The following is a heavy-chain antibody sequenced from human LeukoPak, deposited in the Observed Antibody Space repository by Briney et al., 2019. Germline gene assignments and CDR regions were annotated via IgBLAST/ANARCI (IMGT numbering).Heavy chain of an antibody. CDR2: INHSGST. V-gene: IGHV4-34*01. CDR1: GGSFSGYY. Sequence: SETLSLTCAVYGGSFSGYYWSWIRRPPGKGLEWIGEINHSGSTNYNPSLKSRVTISVDTSKNQFSLKLSSVTAADTAVYYCARRTYSSGWYKSDYWGQGTLVTVSS. J-gene: IGHJ4*02. CDR3: ARRTYSSGWYKSDY. D-gene: IGHD6-19*01.